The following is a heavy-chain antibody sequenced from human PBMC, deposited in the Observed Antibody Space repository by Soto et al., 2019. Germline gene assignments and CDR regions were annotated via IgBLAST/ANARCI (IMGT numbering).Heavy chain of an antibody. CDR2: ISGSGTTT. CDR1: GFRFSDHY. V-gene: IGHV3-11*01. J-gene: IGHJ4*02. Sequence: AGSLRLSCAASGFRFSDHYMTWIRQGPGKGLEWVSKISGSGTTTYYADSVKGRFTVSRDNAKNSPYLQMNSLRAEDAAVYYCAGDPYYYASDFWGQGTLVTVSS. D-gene: IGHD3-10*01. CDR3: AGDPYYYASDF.